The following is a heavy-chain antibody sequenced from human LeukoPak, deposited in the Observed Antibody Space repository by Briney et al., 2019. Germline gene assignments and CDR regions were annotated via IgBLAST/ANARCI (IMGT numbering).Heavy chain of an antibody. Sequence: PGGCLRLSCVASGFTFSSYAMNWVRQAPGKGLEWVSSIGTSGKYIYYADSVKGRITDSRDNDKNQLFVQIDSLRAEDNGVYYLSCKTGTTYYYYDYTDLSGTGTTGTVSS. CDR3: SCKTGTTYYYYDYTDL. CDR1: GFTFSSYA. D-gene: IGHD1-7*01. V-gene: IGHV3-21*01. J-gene: IGHJ6*03. CDR2: IGTSGKYI.